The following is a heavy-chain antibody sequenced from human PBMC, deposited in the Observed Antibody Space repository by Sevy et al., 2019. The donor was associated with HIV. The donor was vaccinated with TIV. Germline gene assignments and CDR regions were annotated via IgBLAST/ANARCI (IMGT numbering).Heavy chain of an antibody. CDR1: GFTFSNYA. CDR3: AKVLARGVAVAGSAWGMDV. J-gene: IGHJ6*02. Sequence: GGSLRLSCAASGFTFSNYAMNWVRQAPGKGLEWVSSISGSGGTTYYAASVEGRFTISIDISKNTLYLQMHSLRADDTAVYYCAKVLARGVAVAGSAWGMDVWGQGTTVTVSS. D-gene: IGHD6-19*01. V-gene: IGHV3-23*01. CDR2: ISGSGGTT.